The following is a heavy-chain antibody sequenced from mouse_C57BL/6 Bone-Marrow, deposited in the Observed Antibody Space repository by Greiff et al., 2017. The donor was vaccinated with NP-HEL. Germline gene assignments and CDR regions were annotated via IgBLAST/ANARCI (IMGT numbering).Heavy chain of an antibody. CDR3: AREMAYDYNLDY. D-gene: IGHD2-4*01. V-gene: IGHV1-64*01. J-gene: IGHJ2*01. CDR1: GYTFTSYW. Sequence: VQLQQPGAELVKPGASVKLSCKASGYTFTSYWMHWVKQRPGQGLEWIGMIHPNSGSTNYNEKFKSKATLTVDKSSSTAYMQLSSLTSEDSAVYYCAREMAYDYNLDYWGQGTTLTVSS. CDR2: IHPNSGST.